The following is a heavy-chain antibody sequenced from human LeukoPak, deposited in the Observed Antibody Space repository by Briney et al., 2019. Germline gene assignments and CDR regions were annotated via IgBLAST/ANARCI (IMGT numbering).Heavy chain of an antibody. V-gene: IGHV3-15*01. CDR2: IKSKTDGGTT. CDR1: GFTFSNAW. Sequence: GGSLRLSCAASGFTFSNAWMSWVRQAPGKGLEWVGRIKSKTDGGTTDYAAPVKGRFTISRDDSKNTLYLQMNSLKTEDTAVYYCTTAGSIVGAPYGMYYFDYWGQGTLVTVSS. J-gene: IGHJ4*02. CDR3: TTAGSIVGAPYGMYYFDY. D-gene: IGHD1-26*01.